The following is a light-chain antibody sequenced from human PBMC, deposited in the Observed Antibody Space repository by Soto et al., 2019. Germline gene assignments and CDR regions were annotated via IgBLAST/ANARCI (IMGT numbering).Light chain of an antibody. J-gene: IGLJ1*01. V-gene: IGLV1-44*01. CDR3: AAWDDSLNGFYV. CDR1: RSNIGSNT. CDR2: TNN. Sequence: QLVLTQPPSASGTPGQRVTISCSGSRSNIGSNTVNWYQQLPGSAPRLLIYTNNQRPSGVPDRFSASKSGTSASLAISGLQSEDEAEYYCAAWDDSLNGFYVFGTGTKVTVL.